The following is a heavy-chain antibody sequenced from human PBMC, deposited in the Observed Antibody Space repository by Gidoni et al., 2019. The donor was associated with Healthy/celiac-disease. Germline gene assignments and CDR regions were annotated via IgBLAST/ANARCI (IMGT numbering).Heavy chain of an antibody. J-gene: IGHJ6*02. CDR3: ARDRPSGEKAPGYGMDV. D-gene: IGHD7-27*01. V-gene: IGHV4-4*02. CDR2: IYHSGST. Sequence: QVQLQESGPGLVKPSGTLSLTCAVSGGSISSSNWWSWVRQPPGKGLEWIGEIYHSGSTNYNPYLKSRVTISVDKSKNQFSLKLSSVTAADTAVYYCARDRPSGEKAPGYGMDVWGQGTTVTVSS. CDR1: GGSISSSNW.